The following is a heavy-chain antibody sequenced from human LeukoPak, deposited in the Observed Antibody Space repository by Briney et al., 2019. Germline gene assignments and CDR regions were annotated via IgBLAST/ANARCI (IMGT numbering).Heavy chain of an antibody. J-gene: IGHJ6*03. CDR2: IPYSGTYE. CDR1: GFTLTNYG. V-gene: IGHV3-30*19. D-gene: IGHD3-9*01. Sequence: GGSLRLSCAVSGFTLTNYGIHWVRQAPGKGLEWVAYIPYSGTYEYYTDSVKGRFTISRDNSKNTLSLQMSGLRPEDTAVYFCAREGHSDLLTGYSPVEYYYYYMDVWGKGTTVTVSS. CDR3: AREGHSDLLTGYSPVEYYYYYMDV.